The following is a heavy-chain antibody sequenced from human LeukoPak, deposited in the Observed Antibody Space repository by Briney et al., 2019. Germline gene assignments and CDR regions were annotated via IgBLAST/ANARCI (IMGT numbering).Heavy chain of an antibody. D-gene: IGHD6-19*01. CDR1: GGSISSYY. CDR3: ARESFPGGWYEPEGY. V-gene: IGHV4-4*07. Sequence: SETLSLTCTVSGGSISSYYWSWIRQPAGKGLEWIGRICTSGSTNYNPSLKSRVTMSVDTSKNQFSLKLSSVTAADTAVYYCARESFPGGWYEPEGYWGQGTLVTVSS. J-gene: IGHJ4*02. CDR2: ICTSGST.